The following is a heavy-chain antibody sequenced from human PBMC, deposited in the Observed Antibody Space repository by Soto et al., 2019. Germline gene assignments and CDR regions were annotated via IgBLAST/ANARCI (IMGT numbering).Heavy chain of an antibody. J-gene: IGHJ4*02. D-gene: IGHD3-3*01. Sequence: QITLNESGPTVVKPAETLTLTCTFSGFSLTTSGVGVGWIRQSPGKAPEWLALIYWDDDKRYSASIKSRLTITQDTSKNQVVLTMASVDPADTATYYCAHRILRTVFGLVTTTAIYFDFWGQGTPVVVSS. V-gene: IGHV2-5*02. CDR1: GFSLTTSGVG. CDR2: IYWDDDK. CDR3: AHRILRTVFGLVTTTAIYFDF.